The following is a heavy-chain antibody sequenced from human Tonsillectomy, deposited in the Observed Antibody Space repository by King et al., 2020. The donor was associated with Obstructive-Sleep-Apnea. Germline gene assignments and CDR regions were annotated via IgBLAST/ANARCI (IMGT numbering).Heavy chain of an antibody. CDR3: ARGLTIFWRGIPIYYFDY. CDR2: IYYSGST. CDR1: GGSISSSSYY. J-gene: IGHJ4*02. D-gene: IGHD3-9*01. Sequence: QLQESGPGPVKPSETLSLTCTVSGGSISSSSYYWGWIRQPPGKGLEWIGSIYYSGSTYSNPSLMSRVTISVDTSKNQFSLKLSSVTAAVTAVYYCARGLTIFWRGIPIYYFDYWGQGTLVTVSS. V-gene: IGHV4-39*07.